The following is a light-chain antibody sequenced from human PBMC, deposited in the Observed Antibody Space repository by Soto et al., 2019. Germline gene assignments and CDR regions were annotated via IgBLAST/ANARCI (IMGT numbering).Light chain of an antibody. V-gene: IGKV1-39*01. J-gene: IGKJ4*01. Sequence: DIQMAQTPSSMSASVGEKGTIAGRASQSISRYLNWYQQRPGKAPKFLIYAASTLQRGVPSRFSGSGFGTEFPLSISSLQPEHFATYYCQQSHSTPLAFGGGTKVDIK. CDR2: AAS. CDR1: QSISRY. CDR3: QQSHSTPLA.